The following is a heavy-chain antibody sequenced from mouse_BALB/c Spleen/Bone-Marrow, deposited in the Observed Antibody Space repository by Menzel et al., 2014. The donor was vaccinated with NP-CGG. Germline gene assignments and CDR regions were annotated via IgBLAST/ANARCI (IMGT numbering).Heavy chain of an antibody. CDR1: GFTFSDFY. CDR2: SRNKANDYIT. D-gene: IGHD1-1*01. V-gene: IGHV7-1*02. J-gene: IGHJ3*01. CDR3: ARGNYGSPFAY. Sequence: EVHLVESGGGLVRPGSSLRLSCATSGFTFSDFYMEWVRQPPGKRLEWIAASRNKANDYITEYSASVKGRFIVSRDTSQSILYLQMNALRAEDTAIYYCARGNYGSPFAYWGQGTLVTVSA.